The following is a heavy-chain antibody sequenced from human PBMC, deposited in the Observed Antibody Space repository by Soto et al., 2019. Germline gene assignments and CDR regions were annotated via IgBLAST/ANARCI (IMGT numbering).Heavy chain of an antibody. D-gene: IGHD5-18*01. CDR2: IWYDGSNK. CDR1: GFTFSSYG. CDR3: ARDQGRRYNYGFDY. Sequence: QVQLVESGGGVVQPGRSLRLSCAASGFTFSSYGMHWVRQAPGKGLEWAAVIWYDGSNKYYADSVKGRFTISRDNSKNTLYLQMNSLRAEDTAVYYCARDQGRRYNYGFDYWGQGTLVTVSS. V-gene: IGHV3-33*01. J-gene: IGHJ4*02.